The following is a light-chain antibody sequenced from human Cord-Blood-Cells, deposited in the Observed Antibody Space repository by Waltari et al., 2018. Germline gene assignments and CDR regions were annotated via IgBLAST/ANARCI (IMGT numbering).Light chain of an antibody. CDR1: QSISSY. J-gene: IGKJ2*01. CDR3: QQSYSTPYT. CDR2: AAS. Sequence: IQMTKSPSSLSASVGDRVTITCRASQSISSYLNWYQQKPGKDPKLLIYAASSLQSGVPSRFSGSGSGTDFTLTISSLQPEDFATYYCQQSYSTPYTFGQGTKLEIK. V-gene: IGKV1-39*01.